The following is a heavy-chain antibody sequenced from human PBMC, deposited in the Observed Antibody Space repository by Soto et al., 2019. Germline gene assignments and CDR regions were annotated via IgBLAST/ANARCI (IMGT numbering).Heavy chain of an antibody. D-gene: IGHD6-6*01. Sequence: QVQLVESGGGVVQPGRSLRLSCAASGFTFSSYGMHWVRQAPGKGLEWVAVIWYDGSNKYYADSVKGRFTISRDNSKNTLYLQMNSLRAEDTAVYYCARDRPYSSSRLPLPFDYWGQGTLVTVSS. V-gene: IGHV3-33*01. J-gene: IGHJ4*02. CDR2: IWYDGSNK. CDR1: GFTFSSYG. CDR3: ARDRPYSSSRLPLPFDY.